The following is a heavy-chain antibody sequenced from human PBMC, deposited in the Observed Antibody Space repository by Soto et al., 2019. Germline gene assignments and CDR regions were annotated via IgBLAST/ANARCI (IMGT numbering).Heavy chain of an antibody. Sequence: SVKVSGSASASLFTAYSSHWVRMPPGQGLEWMGVVNPSGGSTKYAQNFQGRVTMTRDTSTTTIYMELSSLRSDDTAIYYCAREENCSGGTCYSEYFHRWGQGILVTFTS. CDR1: ASLFTAYS. D-gene: IGHD2-15*01. V-gene: IGHV1-46*01. CDR3: AREENCSGGTCYSEYFHR. CDR2: VNPSGGST. J-gene: IGHJ1*01.